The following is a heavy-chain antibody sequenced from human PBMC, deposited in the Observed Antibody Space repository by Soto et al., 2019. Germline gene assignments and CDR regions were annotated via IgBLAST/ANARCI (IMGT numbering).Heavy chain of an antibody. V-gene: IGHV3-23*01. CDR2: IRGTAT. Sequence: EVQLLESGGTLVQPGESLRLSCEVSGFSFSSFAMNWVRQAPGEGLEWVSSIRGTATSYADSVKGRFTISRDNSKNTVLPEVNPLKGKGTAVYFCGEWAVLMSIAGGWCNWFQPWGQGTLVIVSS. CDR1: GFSFSSFA. CDR3: GEWAVLMSIAGGWCNWFQP. D-gene: IGHD2-21*01. J-gene: IGHJ5*02.